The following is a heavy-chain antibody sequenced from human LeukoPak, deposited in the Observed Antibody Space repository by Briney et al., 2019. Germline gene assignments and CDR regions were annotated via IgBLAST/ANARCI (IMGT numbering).Heavy chain of an antibody. CDR1: GYSFTSYW. CDR3: ARPHFEWDLPRSISFNH. Sequence: GESLKISCKGSGYSFTSYWIGWVRQMPGKGLEWMGIIYPGDSDTRYSPSFQGQVTISADKSISTAYLQWSSLKASDTAMYHCARPHFEWDLPRSISFNHWGQGTLVTVSS. D-gene: IGHD1-26*01. J-gene: IGHJ4*02. CDR2: IYPGDSDT. V-gene: IGHV5-51*01.